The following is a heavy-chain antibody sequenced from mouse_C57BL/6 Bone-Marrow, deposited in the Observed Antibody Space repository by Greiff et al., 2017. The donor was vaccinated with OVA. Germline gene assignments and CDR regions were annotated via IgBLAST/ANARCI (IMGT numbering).Heavy chain of an antibody. Sequence: VQLQQPGAELVKPGASVKLSCKASGYTFTSYWMHWVKQRPGQGLEWIGMIHPNSGSTNYNEKFKSKATLTVDKSSSTAYMQLSSLTSEDSAVYYCARSGWADWYFDVWGTGTTVTVSS. J-gene: IGHJ1*03. CDR2: IHPNSGST. D-gene: IGHD3-3*01. CDR3: ARSGWADWYFDV. CDR1: GYTFTSYW. V-gene: IGHV1-64*01.